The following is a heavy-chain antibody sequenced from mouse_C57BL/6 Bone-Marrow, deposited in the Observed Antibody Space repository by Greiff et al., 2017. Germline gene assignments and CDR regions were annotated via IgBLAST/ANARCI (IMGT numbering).Heavy chain of an antibody. D-gene: IGHD1-1*01. CDR1: GFNIKDDY. V-gene: IGHV14-4*01. J-gene: IGHJ2*01. Sequence: VQLQQSGAELVRPGASVKLSCTASGFNIKDDYMHWVKQRPEQGLEWIGWIDPENGDTEYASKFQGKATITADTSSNTAYLQLSSLTSEDTAVYYGTTGLYYYGSKDYWGQGTTLTVSS. CDR3: TTGLYYYGSKDY. CDR2: IDPENGDT.